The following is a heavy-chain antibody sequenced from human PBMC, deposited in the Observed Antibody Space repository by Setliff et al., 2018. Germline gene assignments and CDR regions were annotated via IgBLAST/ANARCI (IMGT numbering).Heavy chain of an antibody. CDR1: GGSISSHY. CDR3: ARSSVRYSTD. J-gene: IGHJ4*02. CDR2: IYYSGST. D-gene: IGHD6-13*01. V-gene: IGHV4-59*08. Sequence: ASETLSLTCTVSGGSISSHYWSWIRQPPGKGLEWIGSIYYSGSTNYNPSRKSRVTISVDTSKNQFSLKLSSVTAADTAVYYCARSSVRYSTDWGQGTLVTVSS.